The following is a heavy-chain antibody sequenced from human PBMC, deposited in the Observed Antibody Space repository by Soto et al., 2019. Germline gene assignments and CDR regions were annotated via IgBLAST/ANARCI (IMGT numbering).Heavy chain of an antibody. CDR2: IVPIVDTS. CDR3: VRVVAIPGYPDN. CDR1: GGTFSSYA. Sequence: QVQLVQSGAEVRQPASSVKVSCKTSGGTFSSYAISWVRQAPGQGLEWMGGIVPIVDTSTYAQKFQGRVTSPAEESTSTVYMELSSLRSDDTSVYYWVRVVAIPGYPDNWGQGTLVTASS. J-gene: IGHJ4*02. D-gene: IGHD5-12*01. V-gene: IGHV1-69*12.